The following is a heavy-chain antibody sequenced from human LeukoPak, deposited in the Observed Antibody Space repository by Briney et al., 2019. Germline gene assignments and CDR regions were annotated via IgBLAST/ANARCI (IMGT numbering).Heavy chain of an antibody. CDR2: IIPIFGTA. CDR3: ARSENYYDSSGYYSASYYFDC. CDR1: GGTFSSYA. D-gene: IGHD3-22*01. J-gene: IGHJ4*02. Sequence: ASVKVSCKASGGTFSSYAISWVRQAPGQGLEWMGRIIPIFGTANYAQKFQGRVTITTDESTSAAYMELSSLRSEDTAVYYCARSENYYDSSGYYSASYYFDCWGQGTLVTVSS. V-gene: IGHV1-69*05.